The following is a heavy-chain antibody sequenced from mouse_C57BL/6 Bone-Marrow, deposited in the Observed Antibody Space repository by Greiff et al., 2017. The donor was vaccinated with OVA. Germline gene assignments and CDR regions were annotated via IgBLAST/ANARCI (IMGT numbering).Heavy chain of an antibody. CDR3: ARSGLLRPFAY. D-gene: IGHD1-2*01. CDR2: IYPRDGST. V-gene: IGHV1-78*01. Sequence: VKVVESDAELVKPGASVKISCKVSGYTFTDHTIHWLKQRPEQGLEWIGYIYPRDGSTKYNEKFKGKATLTADKSSSTAYMQLNSLTSEDSAVYCYARSGLLRPFAYWGQGTLVTVSA. J-gene: IGHJ3*01. CDR1: GYTFTDHT.